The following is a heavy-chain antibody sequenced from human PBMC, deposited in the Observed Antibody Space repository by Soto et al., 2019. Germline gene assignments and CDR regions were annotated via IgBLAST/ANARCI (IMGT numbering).Heavy chain of an antibody. CDR1: GCTFTSYG. CDR3: ARVPNYDFWSGYLTQPYYYYMDV. Sequence: ASVKVSCKASGCTFTSYGISWVRQAPGQGLEWMGWISAYNGNTNYAQKLQGRVTMTTDTSTSTAYMELRSLRSDDTAVYYCARVPNYDFWSGYLTQPYYYYMDVWGKGTTVTVSS. CDR2: ISAYNGNT. J-gene: IGHJ6*03. V-gene: IGHV1-18*01. D-gene: IGHD3-3*01.